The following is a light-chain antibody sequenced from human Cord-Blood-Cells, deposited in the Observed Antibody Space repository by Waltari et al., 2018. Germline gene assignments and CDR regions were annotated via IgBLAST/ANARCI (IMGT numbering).Light chain of an antibody. V-gene: IGKV1-33*01. Sequence: DIQMTQSPSSLSAYVGDRVTITCQAIQDISNYLNWYQQKPGKAPKLLIYDASNLETGVPSRFSGSGSGTDFTFTISSLQPEDIATYYCQQYDNLPWTFGQGTKVEIK. CDR1: QDISNY. J-gene: IGKJ1*01. CDR2: DAS. CDR3: QQYDNLPWT.